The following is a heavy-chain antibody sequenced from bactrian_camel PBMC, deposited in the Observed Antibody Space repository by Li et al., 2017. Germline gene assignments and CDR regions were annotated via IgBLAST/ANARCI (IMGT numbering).Heavy chain of an antibody. J-gene: IGHJ6*01. D-gene: IGHD3*01. Sequence: VQLVESGGGSVQAGGSLTLSCVFSEWKYKHSDMYCMGWFRQAPGKEREGVAAIDSDGTTAYADSVKGRFTVSVDNAKNTVYLRLNSLKSEDTALYYCATAREYGLPAWGQGTQVTVS. CDR1: EWKYKHSDMYC. CDR2: IDSDGTT. V-gene: IGHV3S53*01. CDR3: ATAREYGLPA.